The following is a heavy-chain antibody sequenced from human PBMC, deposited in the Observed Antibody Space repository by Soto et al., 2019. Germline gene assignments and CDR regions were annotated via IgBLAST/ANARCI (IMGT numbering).Heavy chain of an antibody. CDR3: ARRVYSGSGRDYFDR. CDR1: GGPISSSGHF. Sequence: QLQLQESGPGLVKPSETLSLICSVSGGPISSSGHFWAWIRQPPGRGLVWLATIYYTGTTYYNPSHKSRLTISIDTSKDQFSLDLTSMPAADTALYFCARRVYSGSGRDYFDRWGQGSLVTVSS. CDR2: IYYTGTT. J-gene: IGHJ4*02. D-gene: IGHD1-26*01. V-gene: IGHV4-39*01.